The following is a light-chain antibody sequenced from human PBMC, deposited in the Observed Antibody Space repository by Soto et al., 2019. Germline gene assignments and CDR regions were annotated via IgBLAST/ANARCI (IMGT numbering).Light chain of an antibody. J-gene: IGKJ5*01. CDR1: QSVFYSSNNKNY. CDR3: QQYYSTPIT. Sequence: DVVMTQSPDSLPVSLGERATINCTSSQSVFYSSNNKNYLTWYQQKPGQPPKLLIYWASTRESGVPDRFSGSGSGTDFTLTISSLQAEDVAVYYCQQYYSTPITFGQGTRLEIK. CDR2: WAS. V-gene: IGKV4-1*01.